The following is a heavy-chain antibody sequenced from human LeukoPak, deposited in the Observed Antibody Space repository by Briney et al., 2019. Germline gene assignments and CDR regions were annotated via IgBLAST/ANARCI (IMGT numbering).Heavy chain of an antibody. J-gene: IGHJ4*02. D-gene: IGHD2-2*01. CDR3: ARDRRNHYAEEVYFGL. CDR2: ISSSSSIL. Sequence: GGSLRLSCAAAGFTFSDYSMNWVRQAPGKGLEWISYISSSSSILHYADSVKGRFTISRDNAKNSLYLQMNSLRDEDTAVYYCARDRRNHYAEEVYFGLWGQGALATVSS. V-gene: IGHV3-48*02. CDR1: GFTFSDYS.